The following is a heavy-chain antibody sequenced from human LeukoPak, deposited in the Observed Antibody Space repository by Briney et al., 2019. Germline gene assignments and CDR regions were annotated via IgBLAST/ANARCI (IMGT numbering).Heavy chain of an antibody. J-gene: IGHJ4*02. CDR2: IYYSGSS. CDR1: GGSISNNNYS. V-gene: IGHV4-39*07. D-gene: IGHD6-13*01. Sequence: PSETLSLTCTVSGGSISNNNYSWGWIRQPPGKGLDWIGCIYYSGSSYYNPSLKSRVTISVATSKNQFSLKLRSVTAADTAVYYCAREAIIAAADYYFDYWGQGTLVTVSS. CDR3: AREAIIAAADYYFDY.